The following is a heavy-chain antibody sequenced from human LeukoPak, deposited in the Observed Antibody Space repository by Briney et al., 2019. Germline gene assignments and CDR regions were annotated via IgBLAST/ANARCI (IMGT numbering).Heavy chain of an antibody. J-gene: IGHJ4*02. Sequence: PSETLSLTCAVYGGSFSDYYWSWIRQSPGKGLDWMGEINNSGSTNYNPSFKSRLTISVDTSKNQCSLMLSSVTAADTAVYYCARSMIGYDVVDYWGQGTVVTVSS. CDR2: INNSGST. CDR3: ARSMIGYDVVDY. V-gene: IGHV4-34*01. D-gene: IGHD3-22*01. CDR1: GGSFSDYY.